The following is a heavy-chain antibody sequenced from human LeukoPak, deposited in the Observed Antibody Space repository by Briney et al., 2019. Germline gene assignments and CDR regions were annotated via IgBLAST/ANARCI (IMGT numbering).Heavy chain of an antibody. J-gene: IGHJ4*02. V-gene: IGHV4-61*01. CDR2: IYYSGST. Sequence: SETLSLTCTVSSGSIISNNDYWGWIRQPPGKGLEWIGYIYYSGSTNYNPSLKSRVTISVDTSKNQFSLKLSSVTAADTAVYYCARESPGWYYYDSSGYYDYWGQGTLVTVSS. CDR1: SGSIISNNDY. CDR3: ARESPGWYYYDSSGYYDY. D-gene: IGHD3-22*01.